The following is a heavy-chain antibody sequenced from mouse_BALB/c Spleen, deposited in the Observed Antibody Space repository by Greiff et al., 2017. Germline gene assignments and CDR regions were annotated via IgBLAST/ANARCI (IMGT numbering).Heavy chain of an antibody. CDR2: IRLKSNNYAT. CDR3: TTRWLLPFAY. Sequence: EVKVVESGGGLVQPGGSMKLSCVASGFTFSNYWMNWVRQSPEKGLEWVAEIRLKSNNYATHYAESVKGRFTISRDDSKSSVYLQMNNLRAEDTGMYYCTTRWLLPFAYWGQGTLVTVSA. V-gene: IGHV6-6*02. D-gene: IGHD2-3*01. J-gene: IGHJ3*01. CDR1: GFTFSNYW.